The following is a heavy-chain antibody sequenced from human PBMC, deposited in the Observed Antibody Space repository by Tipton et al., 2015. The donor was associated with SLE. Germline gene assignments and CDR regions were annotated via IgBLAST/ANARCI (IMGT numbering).Heavy chain of an antibody. CDR3: ARGGYCSSTSCRGWYFDL. CDR2: IYSSGSS. D-gene: IGHD2-2*01. Sequence: LRLSCIVSGGTISSYYWTWIRQPAGKGLEWIGRIYSSGSSSCNPSLKSRVTMSVDTSKNQLSLRLSSVTAADTAVYYCARGGYCSSTSCRGWYFDLWGRGTLVTVSS. J-gene: IGHJ2*01. V-gene: IGHV4-4*07. CDR1: GGTISSYY.